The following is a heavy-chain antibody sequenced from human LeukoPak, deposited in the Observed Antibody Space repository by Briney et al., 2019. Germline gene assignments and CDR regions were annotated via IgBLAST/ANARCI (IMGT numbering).Heavy chain of an antibody. CDR2: INPNSGGT. Sequence: ASVKVSXKASGYTFTGYYMHWVRQAPGQGLEWMGRINPNSGGTNYAQKFQGRVTMTRDTSISTAYMELSRLRSDDTAVYYCARVGGYCSGGSCYSTPEYFQHWGQGTLVTVSS. J-gene: IGHJ1*01. CDR3: ARVGGYCSGGSCYSTPEYFQH. CDR1: GYTFTGYY. V-gene: IGHV1-2*06. D-gene: IGHD2-15*01.